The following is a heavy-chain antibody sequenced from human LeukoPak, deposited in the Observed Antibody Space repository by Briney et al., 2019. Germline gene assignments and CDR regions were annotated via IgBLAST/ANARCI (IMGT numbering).Heavy chain of an antibody. Sequence: SVKVSCKASGGTFSSYAISWVRQAPGQGLEWMGRIIPILGIANYAQKFQGRVTITADKSTSTAYMGLSSLRSEDTAVYYCARDRKVRATLTYYYGMDVWGQGTTVTVSS. CDR3: ARDRKVRATLTYYYGMDV. D-gene: IGHD1-26*01. J-gene: IGHJ6*02. CDR1: GGTFSSYA. V-gene: IGHV1-69*04. CDR2: IIPILGIA.